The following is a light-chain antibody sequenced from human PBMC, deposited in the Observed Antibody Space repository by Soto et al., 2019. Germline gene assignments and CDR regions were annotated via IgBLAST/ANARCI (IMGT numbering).Light chain of an antibody. J-gene: IGKJ1*01. CDR1: QSISSW. V-gene: IGKV1-5*01. Sequence: DIQMTQSPSTLSASVGDRVTITCRASQSISSWLAWYQQKPGKAPKLLIYDAYSLESGVPSRFSGSGSGTEFTLSISSLQPDDFATYYCQQYNSRRTFGQGTKVEIK. CDR2: DAY. CDR3: QQYNSRRT.